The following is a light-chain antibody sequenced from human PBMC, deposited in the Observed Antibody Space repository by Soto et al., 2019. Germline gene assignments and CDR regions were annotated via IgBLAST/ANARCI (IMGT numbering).Light chain of an antibody. J-gene: IGKJ4*01. CDR1: QSVSSN. Sequence: EIVLTQSPGTLSLSPGERATLYCRASQSVSSNHLAWYQQKPGQAPRLLIYDASNRATGIPARFSGSGSGTDFTLTISSLEPEDFAVYYCQQRSNWQGATFGGGTKVDNK. V-gene: IGKV3-11*01. CDR2: DAS. CDR3: QQRSNWQGAT.